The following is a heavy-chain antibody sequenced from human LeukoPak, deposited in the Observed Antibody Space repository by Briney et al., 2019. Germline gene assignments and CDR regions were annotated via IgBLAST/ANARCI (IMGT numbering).Heavy chain of an antibody. D-gene: IGHD1-26*01. CDR1: GFTFSIYA. CDR3: AKDYEPLVGVHRWGDWFDP. J-gene: IGHJ5*02. V-gene: IGHV3-23*01. Sequence: GGSLRLSCAASGFTFSIYAMSWVRQAPGKGLEWVSTIIGDAAGTYYADSVNGRFTISRDNSKNTLYLQMNSLRAEDTAVYYCAKDYEPLVGVHRWGDWFDPWGQGTLVTVSS. CDR2: IIGDAAGT.